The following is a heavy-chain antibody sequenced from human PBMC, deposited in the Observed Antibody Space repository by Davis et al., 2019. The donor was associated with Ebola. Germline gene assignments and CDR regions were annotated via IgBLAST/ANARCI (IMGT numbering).Heavy chain of an antibody. CDR1: GGSFRGYY. CDR2: ISHSGST. J-gene: IGHJ4*02. V-gene: IGHV4-34*01. D-gene: IGHD2-21*01. Sequence: SETLSLTCAVYGGSFRGYYWSWIRQPPGKGLEWIGEISHSGSTNYNPSLRSRVTMSVATSRNQFSLKLRSVTATDTAVYYCTNAGEAIFDYWGRGTLVTVSS. CDR3: TNAGEAIFDY.